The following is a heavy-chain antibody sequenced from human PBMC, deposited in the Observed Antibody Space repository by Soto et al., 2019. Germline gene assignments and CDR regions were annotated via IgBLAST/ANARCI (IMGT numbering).Heavy chain of an antibody. CDR3: ARDQGSHPGD. CDR2: IHHSGST. D-gene: IGHD6-13*01. Sequence: QVQLQESGPGLVRPSGTVSLTCAVSGGSISNGDWWSWVRQPPGKGLAWIGEIHHSGSTNYNPSRTSRVTMSVVPSKNLFSLTLNSVTAADTAFYYCARDQGSHPGDWGQGTLVSVSS. V-gene: IGHV4-4*02. J-gene: IGHJ4*02. CDR1: GGSISNGDW.